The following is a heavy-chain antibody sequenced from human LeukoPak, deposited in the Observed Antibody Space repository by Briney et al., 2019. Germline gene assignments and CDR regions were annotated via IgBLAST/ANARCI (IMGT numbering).Heavy chain of an antibody. CDR2: ISYDGSNK. J-gene: IGHJ6*02. CDR3: ARMPFTRNDYYGLDV. CDR1: GFTFSSYS. D-gene: IGHD3-10*01. V-gene: IGHV3-30*03. Sequence: GGSLRLSCAASGFTFSSYSMNWVRQAPGKGLEWVAVISYDGSNKYYADSVKGRFTISRDNSKNTLDLQMNSLRAEDTAVYYCARMPFTRNDYYGLDVWGQGTTVTVSS.